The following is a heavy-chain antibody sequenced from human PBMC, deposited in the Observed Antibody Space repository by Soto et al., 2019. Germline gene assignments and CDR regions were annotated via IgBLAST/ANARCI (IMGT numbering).Heavy chain of an antibody. CDR1: GFSLTTSGEG. V-gene: IGHV2-5*02. CDR3: AHRRDYGDTFDY. J-gene: IGHJ4*02. Sequence: QITLNESSPTLVKPTQTLTLSCTFSGFSLTTSGEGVGSIRQPPGKALEWLALIYWDDDRRYSPSLKSRLTITKDTSKNQVVLKMTNMGPVDTATYYCAHRRDYGDTFDYWGQGTLVTVSS. CDR2: IYWDDDR. D-gene: IGHD4-17*01.